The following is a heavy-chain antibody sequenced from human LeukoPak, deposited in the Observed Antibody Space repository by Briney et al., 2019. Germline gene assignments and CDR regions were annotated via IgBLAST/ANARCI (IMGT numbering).Heavy chain of an antibody. J-gene: IGHJ4*02. CDR1: GFTFSSYR. Sequence: GGSLRLSCAASGFTFSSYRMSWVRQAPGKGLEWVANIKEDGSEKYYVDSVKGRFTISRDNAKNSLFLQMNGLRAEDTAMYYCAKGTKPVMTIPDYWGQGILVTVSS. CDR2: IKEDGSEK. D-gene: IGHD1/OR15-1a*01. V-gene: IGHV3-7*03. CDR3: AKGTKPVMTIPDY.